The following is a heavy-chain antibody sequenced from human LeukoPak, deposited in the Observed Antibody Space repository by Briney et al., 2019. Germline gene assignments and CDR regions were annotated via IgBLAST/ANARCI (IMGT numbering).Heavy chain of an antibody. Sequence: GGSLRLSCAASGFTFSNYWVHWVRQAPGKGLVWVSRINSDGINTSYADSVKGRFTISRDNAKNSLYLQMNSLRAEDTALYYCARVFGYADAFDIWGQGTMVTVSS. CDR1: GFTFSNYW. D-gene: IGHD3-10*02. V-gene: IGHV3-74*01. CDR3: ARVFGYADAFDI. J-gene: IGHJ3*02. CDR2: INSDGINT.